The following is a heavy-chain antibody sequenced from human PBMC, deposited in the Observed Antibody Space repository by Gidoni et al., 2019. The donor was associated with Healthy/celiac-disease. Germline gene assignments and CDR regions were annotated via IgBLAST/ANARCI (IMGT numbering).Heavy chain of an antibody. J-gene: IGHJ4*02. D-gene: IGHD4-17*01. V-gene: IGHV4-39*01. CDR1: GGSCSSSSYY. CDR3: ARLMDDGDYFDY. CDR2: IYYSGST. Sequence: QLQLQESGPGLVKPSETLSLTCTVSGGSCSSSSYYWGWIRQPPGKGLEWIGSIYYSGSTYYNPSLKSRVTISVDTSKNQFSLKLSSVTAADTAVYYCARLMDDGDYFDYWGQGTLVTVSS.